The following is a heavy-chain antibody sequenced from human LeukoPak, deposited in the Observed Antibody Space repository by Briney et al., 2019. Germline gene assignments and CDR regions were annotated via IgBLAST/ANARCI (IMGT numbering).Heavy chain of an antibody. D-gene: IGHD2-2*01. CDR2: IYYSGST. CDR1: GGSISSYY. Sequence: SETLSLTCTVSGGSISSYYWSWIRQPPGKGLEWIGYIYYSGSTNYNPPLKSRVTISVDTSKNQFSLKLSSVTAADTAVYYCARDAAMTLSTPLGRDAFDIWGQGTMVTVSS. J-gene: IGHJ3*02. V-gene: IGHV4-59*01. CDR3: ARDAAMTLSTPLGRDAFDI.